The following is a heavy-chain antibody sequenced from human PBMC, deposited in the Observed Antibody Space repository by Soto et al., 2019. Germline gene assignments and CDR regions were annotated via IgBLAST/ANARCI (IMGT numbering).Heavy chain of an antibody. CDR3: ARIYSSGWTRTSYDY. J-gene: IGHJ4*02. CDR2: IHARNDNT. D-gene: IGHD6-19*01. Sequence: SVKVSCMASGYTFTSYAMHWVRQAPGQRLAWMGWIHARNDNTEYSQKCQGRVTITRDTSASTANMKLSSVRSADTAVYYCARIYSSGWTRTSYDYWGQGTLVTVSS. CDR1: GYTFTSYA. V-gene: IGHV1-3*01.